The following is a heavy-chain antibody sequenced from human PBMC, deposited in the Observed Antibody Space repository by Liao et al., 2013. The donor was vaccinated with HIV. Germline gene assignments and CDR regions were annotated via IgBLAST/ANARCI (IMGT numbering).Heavy chain of an antibody. CDR2: IFSSGSP. J-gene: IGHJ5*02. Sequence: QVQLQESGPGLVKPSETLSLTCTVSGGSISSYYWSWIRQPPGKGLEWIGYIFSSGSPNYNPSLKSRVTISVDTSKSQFSLKVSSVTSADTAVYYCARTRSTGGYFDPWGPGNPGHRLL. CDR3: ARTRSTGGYFDP. V-gene: IGHV4-59*01. CDR1: GGSISSYY. D-gene: IGHD1-14*01.